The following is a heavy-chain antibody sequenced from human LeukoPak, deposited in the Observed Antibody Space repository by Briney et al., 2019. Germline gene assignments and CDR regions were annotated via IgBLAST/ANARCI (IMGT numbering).Heavy chain of an antibody. CDR2: TSDSGGTT. D-gene: IGHD2-2*01. V-gene: IGHV3-23*01. Sequence: GGSLRLSCVASGFTFRTYAMSWVRQAPGKGLEWVSGTSDSGGTTYYVDSVKGRFTISRDNSKNTLYLQINSLRAEDMALYYCAKSSDGSTSFDQWGQGTLVTVSS. CDR1: GFTFRTYA. CDR3: AKSSDGSTSFDQ. J-gene: IGHJ4*02.